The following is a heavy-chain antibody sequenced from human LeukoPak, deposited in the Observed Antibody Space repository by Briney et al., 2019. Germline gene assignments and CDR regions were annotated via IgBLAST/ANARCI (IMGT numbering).Heavy chain of an antibody. D-gene: IGHD4-17*01. J-gene: IGHJ6*03. V-gene: IGHV3-23*01. Sequence: GGSLRLSCAASGFTFSSYGMSWVRQAPGKGLEWVSAISGSGGSTYYADSVKGRFTISRDNSKNTLYLQMNSLRAEDTAVYYCARGIGDYLYYYYMDVWGKGTTVTVSS. CDR1: GFTFSSYG. CDR3: ARGIGDYLYYYYMDV. CDR2: ISGSGGST.